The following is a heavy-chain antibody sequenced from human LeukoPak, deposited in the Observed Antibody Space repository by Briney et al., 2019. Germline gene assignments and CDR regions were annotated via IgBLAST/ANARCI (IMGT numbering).Heavy chain of an antibody. D-gene: IGHD3-3*01. J-gene: IGHJ3*02. CDR1: GYSFTSYW. Sequence: GESLKISCKGSGYSFTSYWIAWVRQMPGKGLEWMGIIYPGDSDTRYSPSFQGQVTISADKSISTAYLQWSSLKASDTAMYYCARPHYDFWSGYSGDAFDIWGQGTMVTVSS. V-gene: IGHV5-51*01. CDR2: IYPGDSDT. CDR3: ARPHYDFWSGYSGDAFDI.